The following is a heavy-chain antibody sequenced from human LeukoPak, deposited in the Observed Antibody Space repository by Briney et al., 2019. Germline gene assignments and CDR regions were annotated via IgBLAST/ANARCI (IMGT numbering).Heavy chain of an antibody. CDR3: ARACDSSGYYLGY. CDR2: MNPNSGNT. Sequence: WASVKVSCKASGYTFTSYDINWVRQATGQGLEWMGWMNPNSGNTGYAQKFQGRVTMTRNTSISTAYMKLSSLRSEDTAVYYCARACDSSGYYLGYWGQGALVTVSS. D-gene: IGHD3-22*01. V-gene: IGHV1-8*01. J-gene: IGHJ4*02. CDR1: GYTFTSYD.